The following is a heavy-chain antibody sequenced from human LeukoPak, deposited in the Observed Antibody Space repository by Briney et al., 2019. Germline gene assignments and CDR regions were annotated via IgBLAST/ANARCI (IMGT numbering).Heavy chain of an antibody. D-gene: IGHD3-10*01. Sequence: SETLSLTCSVSGGSISSSSSYWGWIRQPPGKGLEWITSIYYSGSTYYNPSLKSRVTISVDTSKNQFSLKLSSVTAADTAVYYCARRRITMVRGVRKAWFDPWGQGTLVTVSS. J-gene: IGHJ5*02. CDR3: ARRRITMVRGVRKAWFDP. CDR1: GGSISSSSSY. CDR2: IYYSGST. V-gene: IGHV4-39*07.